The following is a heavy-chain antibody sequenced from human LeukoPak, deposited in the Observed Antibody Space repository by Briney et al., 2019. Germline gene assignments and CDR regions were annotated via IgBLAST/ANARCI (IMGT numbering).Heavy chain of an antibody. CDR2: ISAYNGNT. CDR3: ATGQGSGMNWYFDY. Sequence: ASVKVSCKASGYTFSSYGITWVRQAPGQGLEWMGWISAYNGNTILAQKVQGRVTMTTDTSTSTAYMELRSLRSDDTAVYYCATGQGSGMNWYFDYWGQGTLVTVSS. CDR1: GYTFSSYG. J-gene: IGHJ4*02. V-gene: IGHV1-18*01. D-gene: IGHD3-10*01.